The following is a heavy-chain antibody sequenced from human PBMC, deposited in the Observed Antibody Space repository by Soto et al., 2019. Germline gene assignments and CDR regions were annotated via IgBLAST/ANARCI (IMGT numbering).Heavy chain of an antibody. V-gene: IGHV1-8*01. D-gene: IGHD3-22*01. CDR2: MNPNSGNT. CDR3: ARDFTMIVVSGAFDI. J-gene: IGHJ3*02. CDR1: GYTFTSYD. Sequence: ASVKVSCKASGYTFTSYDINWVRQATGQGLEWMGWMNPNSGNTGYAQEFQGRVTMTRNTSISTAYMELRSLRSDDTAVYYCARDFTMIVVSGAFDIWGQGTMVTVSS.